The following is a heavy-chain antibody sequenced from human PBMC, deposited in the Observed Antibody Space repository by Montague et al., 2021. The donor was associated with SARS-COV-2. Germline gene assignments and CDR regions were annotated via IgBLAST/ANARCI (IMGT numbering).Heavy chain of an antibody. V-gene: IGHV4-34*01. J-gene: IGHJ5*02. CDR1: GGSFRGYF. CDR2: INHSGST. Sequence: SETLSLTCAVQGGSFRGYFWSWIRQSPGKGLEWIGEINHSGSTNYNPSLKSRVTISADTSQNQFSLKLSSVTAADTAVYYCARLKAPYCSSTSCYSASWFDPWGQGTLVTVSS. D-gene: IGHD2-2*01. CDR3: ARLKAPYCSSTSCYSASWFDP.